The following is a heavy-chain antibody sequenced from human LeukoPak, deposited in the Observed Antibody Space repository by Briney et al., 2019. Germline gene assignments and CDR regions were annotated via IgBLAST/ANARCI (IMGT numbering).Heavy chain of an antibody. CDR1: GGSFSGYY. CDR2: INHSGST. V-gene: IGHV4-34*01. D-gene: IGHD3-16*02. J-gene: IGHJ4*02. CDR3: ARGPYDYVWGSYRYVDKYYFDY. Sequence: PSETLSLTCAVYGGSFSGYYWSWIRQPPGKGLEWIGEINHSGSTNYNPSLKRGVTISVDTSKNQFSLKLSSVTAADTAVYYCARGPYDYVWGSYRYVDKYYFDYWGQGTLVTVSS.